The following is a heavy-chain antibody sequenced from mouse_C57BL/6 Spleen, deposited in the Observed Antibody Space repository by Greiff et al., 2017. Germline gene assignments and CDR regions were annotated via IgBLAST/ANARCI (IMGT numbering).Heavy chain of an antibody. CDR2: IYPGDGDT. Sequence: QVQLQQSGAELVKPGASVKISCKASGYAFSSYWMNWVKQRPGKGLEWIGQIYPGDGDTNYNGKCKGKATLTADKSSSTAYMQRSSLTSDDSAVYSCASGVYGNLDYWGQGTTLTVSS. CDR3: ASGVYGNLDY. CDR1: GYAFSSYW. D-gene: IGHD2-1*01. V-gene: IGHV1-80*01. J-gene: IGHJ2*01.